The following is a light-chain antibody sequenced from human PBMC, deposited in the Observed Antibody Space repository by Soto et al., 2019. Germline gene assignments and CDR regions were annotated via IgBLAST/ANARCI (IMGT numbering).Light chain of an antibody. CDR3: WSYAGSSPYV. Sequence: QSVLTQPASVSGSPGQAITISCTGTSSDVGSYNLVSWYQQHPGKAPKLMIYEVSKRPSGVSHRFSGSKSGNTASLTISGLQAEDEADYYCWSYAGSSPYVFGTGTKVTVL. CDR1: SSDVGSYNL. J-gene: IGLJ1*01. V-gene: IGLV2-23*02. CDR2: EVS.